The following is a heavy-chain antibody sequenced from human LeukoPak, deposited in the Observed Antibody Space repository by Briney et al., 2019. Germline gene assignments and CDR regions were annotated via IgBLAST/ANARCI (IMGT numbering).Heavy chain of an antibody. CDR1: GGSISSYY. Sequence: SETLSLTCTVSGGSISSYYWSWIRQPPGKGLEWTGYIYYSGSTNYNPSLKSRVTISVDTSKNQFSLKLSSVTAADTAVYYCARAVAGHFDYWGQGTLVTVSS. D-gene: IGHD6-19*01. J-gene: IGHJ4*02. CDR3: ARAVAGHFDY. V-gene: IGHV4-59*01. CDR2: IYYSGST.